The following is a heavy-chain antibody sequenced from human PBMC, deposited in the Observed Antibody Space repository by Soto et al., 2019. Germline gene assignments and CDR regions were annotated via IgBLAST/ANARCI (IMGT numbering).Heavy chain of an antibody. CDR2: INAGNGNT. CDR1: GYTFTSYA. V-gene: IGHV1-3*05. CDR3: ARAPGGPGIAEY. D-gene: IGHD6-13*01. Sequence: QVQLVQSGAEEKKPGASVKVSCKASGYTFTSYAMDWVRQAPGQRLEWMGWINAGNGNTKYSQKFQGRVTITRDTSASTADMELSSLRSEDTAVYYCARAPGGPGIAEYWGQGTLVTVSS. J-gene: IGHJ4*02.